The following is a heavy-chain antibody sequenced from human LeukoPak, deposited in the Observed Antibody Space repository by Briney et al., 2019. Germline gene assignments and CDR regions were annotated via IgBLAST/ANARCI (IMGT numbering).Heavy chain of an antibody. V-gene: IGHV4-59*01. CDR1: GGSISSYY. Sequence: SETLSLTCTVSGGSISSYYWSWIRQPPGKGLEWIGYIYYSGGTNYNPSLKSRVTISIDTSKNQFSLKLSSVTAADTAVYYCARYNYYGMDVWGQGTTVTVSS. J-gene: IGHJ6*02. CDR3: ARYNYYGMDV. CDR2: IYYSGGT.